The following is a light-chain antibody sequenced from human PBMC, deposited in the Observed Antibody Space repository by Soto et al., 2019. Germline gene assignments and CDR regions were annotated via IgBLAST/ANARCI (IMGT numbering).Light chain of an antibody. J-gene: IGKJ4*01. Sequence: EVVMTQSPATVSESPGEGVTLSCRASQTISNDLACYQQKPGQAPRLLIYGASTRATGVPARFSGGGSGTEFTLTISSLQSEDFAFYYCQQNNKWPPVTFGGGTKVEIK. CDR2: GAS. CDR1: QTISND. CDR3: QQNNKWPPVT. V-gene: IGKV3-15*01.